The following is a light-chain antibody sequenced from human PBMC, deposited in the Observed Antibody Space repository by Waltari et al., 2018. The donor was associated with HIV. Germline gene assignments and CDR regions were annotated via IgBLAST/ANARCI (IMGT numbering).Light chain of an antibody. CDR3: GTWDSSLSSGV. J-gene: IGLJ3*02. V-gene: IGLV1-51*01. CDR1: SSNIGNNY. CDR2: DNN. Sequence: QSVLTQPPSVSAAPGQKVIISCSGGSSNIGNNYVSWYQQLPGTAPKLLLYDNNERPSGIPDRFSGSKSGTSATLGITGLQTEDEADYYCGTWDSSLSSGVFGGGTKLTVL.